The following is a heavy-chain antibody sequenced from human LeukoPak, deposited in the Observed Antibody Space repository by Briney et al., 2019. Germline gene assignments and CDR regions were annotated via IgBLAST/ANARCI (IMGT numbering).Heavy chain of an antibody. CDR3: ARDGSAYNTNHFDY. J-gene: IGHJ4*02. CDR1: GFTFSSYE. CDR2: ISRSAVTI. V-gene: IGHV3-48*03. Sequence: GGSLRLSCAASGFTFSSYEMNWVRQAPGKRLEWISSISRSAVTIYYADSVKGRFTISRDNAKNSLYLQMNSLRAEDTAVYYCARDGSAYNTNHFDYWGQGTLVTVSS. D-gene: IGHD5-24*01.